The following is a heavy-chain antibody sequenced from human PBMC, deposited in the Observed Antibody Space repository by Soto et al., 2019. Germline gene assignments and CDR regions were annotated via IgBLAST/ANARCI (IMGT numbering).Heavy chain of an antibody. J-gene: IGHJ4*02. CDR2: TYYRSQWYY. Sequence: SQTLSLTCAISGDSVSSNSAGWNWIRQSPSGGLEWLGRTYYRSQWYYEYAVSVKGRITINPDTSKNQFSLQLNSVTPEDTAVYYCVRFGSGWNYWGQGSIVTVSS. CDR1: GDSVSSNSAG. D-gene: IGHD6-19*01. CDR3: VRFGSGWNY. V-gene: IGHV6-1*01.